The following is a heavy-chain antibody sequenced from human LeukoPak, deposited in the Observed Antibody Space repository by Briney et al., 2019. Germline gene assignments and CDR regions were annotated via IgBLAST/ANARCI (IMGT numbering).Heavy chain of an antibody. J-gene: IGHJ6*04. D-gene: IGHD3-10*02. CDR2: IKRDGSEK. CDR3: AELGITMIGGV. CDR1: GFTLRTYW. V-gene: IGHV3-7*01. Sequence: GGSLRLSCAASGFTLRTYWMSWVRQAPGKGLEWVASIKRDGSEKYYVDSVKGRFTISRDNAKNSLYLQMNSLRAEDTAVYYCAELGITMIGGVWGKGTTVTISS.